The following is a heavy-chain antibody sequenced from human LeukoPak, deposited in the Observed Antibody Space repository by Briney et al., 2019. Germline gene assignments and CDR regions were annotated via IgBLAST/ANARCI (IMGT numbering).Heavy chain of an antibody. Sequence: PSETLSLTCTVSGGSISSYYGSWIRQPPGKGLEWIGYIYYSGSTNYNPSLKSRVTISVDTSKNQFSLNLSSVTAADTAVYYCARRIAVAGPIDYWGQGTLVTVSS. V-gene: IGHV4-59*08. CDR1: GGSISSYY. CDR3: ARRIAVAGPIDY. D-gene: IGHD6-19*01. CDR2: IYYSGST. J-gene: IGHJ4*02.